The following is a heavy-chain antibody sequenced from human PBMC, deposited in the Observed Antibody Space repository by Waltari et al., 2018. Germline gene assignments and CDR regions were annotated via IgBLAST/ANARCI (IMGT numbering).Heavy chain of an antibody. V-gene: IGHV3-30-3*02. CDR2: ISYDGSNK. Sequence: QVQLVESGGGVVQPGRSLRLSCAASGFTFSSYAMHWVRQAPGKGLEWVAVISYDGSNKYYADSVKGRFTISRDNSKNTLYLQMNSLRAEDTAVYYCETGPTFKWFRETQWGYWGQGTLVTVSS. D-gene: IGHD3-10*01. CDR3: ETGPTFKWFRETQWGY. J-gene: IGHJ4*02. CDR1: GFTFSSYA.